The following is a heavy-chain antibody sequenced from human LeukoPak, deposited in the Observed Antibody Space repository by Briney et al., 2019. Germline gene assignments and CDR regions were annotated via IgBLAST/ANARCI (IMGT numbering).Heavy chain of an antibody. CDR3: AKDRRSYYDSSGYN. J-gene: IGHJ4*02. CDR2: ISGSGGST. V-gene: IGHV3-23*01. D-gene: IGHD3-22*01. Sequence: PGGSLRLSCAASGFTFSIFTMSWVRQAPGKGLEWVSAISGSGGSTYYADSVKGRFTISRDNSKNTLYLQMNSLRAEDTAVYYCAKDRRSYYDSSGYNWGQGTLVTVSS. CDR1: GFTFSIFT.